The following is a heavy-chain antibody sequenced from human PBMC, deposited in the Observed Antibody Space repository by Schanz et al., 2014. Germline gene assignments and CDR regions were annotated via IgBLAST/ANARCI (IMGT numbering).Heavy chain of an antibody. Sequence: QVQLVQSGAELKNPGASVKVSCKVSGYSFSAYYIHWMRQAPGQGLEWLGRFTHISQKFQGRVTMTRDTSSTTAYMELNSLRSDDTAVYYCVRELSGGTFDYWGQGALVTVSS. V-gene: IGHV1-2*06. CDR1: GYSFSAYY. CDR3: VRELSGGTFDY. J-gene: IGHJ4*02. D-gene: IGHD1-1*01. CDR2: FT.